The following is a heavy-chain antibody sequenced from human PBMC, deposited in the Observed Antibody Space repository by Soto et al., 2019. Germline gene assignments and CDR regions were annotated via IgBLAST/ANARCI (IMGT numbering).Heavy chain of an antibody. J-gene: IGHJ4*02. Sequence: EVQLVESGGGLVKPGGSLRLSCAASGFTFSNAWMSWVRQAPGKGLEWVGRIKSKTDGGTTDYAAPVKGRFTISRDDSKNTLYLQMNSLKTEDTAVYYWTTDLEVVPAAIDYWGQGTLVTVSS. V-gene: IGHV3-15*01. D-gene: IGHD2-2*01. CDR1: GFTFSNAW. CDR2: IKSKTDGGTT. CDR3: TTDLEVVPAAIDY.